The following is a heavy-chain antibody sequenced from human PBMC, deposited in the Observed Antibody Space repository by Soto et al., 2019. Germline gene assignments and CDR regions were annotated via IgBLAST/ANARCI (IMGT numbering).Heavy chain of an antibody. CDR2: IDSSGKFI. CDR1: GFPFTTYT. J-gene: IGHJ3*01. CDR3: ARDQMHDYNRDSSGYWRGAFDV. D-gene: IGHD3-22*01. Sequence: GGSLRLSCAASGFPFTTYTMNWVRQTPGKGLEWVSSIDSSGKFIYYADSMKGRFTISRDDAKKLLFLQMNSLRAEDTAVYYCARDQMHDYNRDSSGYWRGAFDVWGQGIRVTVSS. V-gene: IGHV3-21*01.